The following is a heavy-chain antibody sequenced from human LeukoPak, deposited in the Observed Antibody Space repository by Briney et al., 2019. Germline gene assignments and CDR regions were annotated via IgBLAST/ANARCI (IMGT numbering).Heavy chain of an antibody. V-gene: IGHV3-30-3*01. J-gene: IGHJ6*03. CDR3: ARGGYSSSWYYYMDV. D-gene: IGHD6-13*01. CDR2: ISYDGSNK. CDR1: GFTFSSYA. Sequence: RPGGSLRLSCAASGFTFSSYAMHWVRQAPGKGLEWVAVISYDGSNKYYADSVKGRFTISRDNSKNTLYLRMNSLRAEDTAVYYCARGGYSSSWYYYMDVWGKGTTVTVSS.